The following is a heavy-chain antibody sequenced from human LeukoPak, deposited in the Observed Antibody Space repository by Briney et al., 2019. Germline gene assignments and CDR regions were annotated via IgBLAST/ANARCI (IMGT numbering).Heavy chain of an antibody. J-gene: IGHJ5*02. D-gene: IGHD6-19*01. CDR1: GVTFGEYG. Sequence: GGSLRLSCVGSGVTFGEYGMHWVRQVPGQGLEWVSHITWDGGSTYYAGSVKGRFTISRDNSKNSLYLQMNSLGAEDTALYYYAKDIHIGHGSGWPESWGQGTLVTVSS. V-gene: IGHV3-43D*03. CDR2: ITWDGGST. CDR3: AKDIHIGHGSGWPES.